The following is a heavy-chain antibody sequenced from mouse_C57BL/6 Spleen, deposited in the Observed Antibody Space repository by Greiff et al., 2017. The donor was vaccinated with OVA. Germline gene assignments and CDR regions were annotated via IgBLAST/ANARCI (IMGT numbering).Heavy chain of an antibody. D-gene: IGHD2-3*01. CDR2: IYPGDGDT. CDR1: GYAFSSSW. V-gene: IGHV1-82*01. Sequence: QVQLQQSGPELVKPGASVKISCKASGYAFSSSWMNWVKQRPGKGLEWIGRIYPGDGDTNYNGKFKGKATLTADKSSSTAYMQLSSLTSEDSAVYVCARSGMGPYYFDYWGQGTTLTVSS. CDR3: ARSGMGPYYFDY. J-gene: IGHJ2*01.